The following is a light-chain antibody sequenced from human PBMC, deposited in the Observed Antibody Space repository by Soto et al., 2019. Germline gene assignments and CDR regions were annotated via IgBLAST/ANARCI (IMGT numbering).Light chain of an antibody. CDR1: QSVSNN. V-gene: IGKV3-15*01. CDR3: QQANSFPLT. CDR2: GAS. J-gene: IGKJ4*01. Sequence: ETVMTQSPDTLSVSPGGRVTLSCRASQSVSNNLAWYQQKPGQAPRLLIYGASTRATGIPARFSGSGSGTEFTLSISSLRSEDFATYYCQQANSFPLTFGGGTKVDI.